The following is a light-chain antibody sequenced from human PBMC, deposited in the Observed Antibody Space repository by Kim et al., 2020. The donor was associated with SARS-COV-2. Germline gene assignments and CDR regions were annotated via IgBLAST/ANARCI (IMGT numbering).Light chain of an antibody. CDR1: SLRSYY. J-gene: IGLJ3*02. CDR2: GKN. Sequence: AFGQTVRITGQGDSLRSYYASWYQQKPGQAPVLVIYGKNNRPSGIPDRFSGSSSGNTASLTITGAQAEDEADYYCNSRDSSGNHLVFGGGTKVTVL. V-gene: IGLV3-19*01. CDR3: NSRDSSGNHLV.